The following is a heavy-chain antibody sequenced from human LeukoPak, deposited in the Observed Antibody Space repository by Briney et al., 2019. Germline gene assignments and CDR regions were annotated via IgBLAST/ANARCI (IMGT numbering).Heavy chain of an antibody. CDR3: ARLIRYYYDSSGYYYEDY. CDR1: GGSFSGYY. J-gene: IGHJ4*02. Sequence: SETLSLTCAVYGGSFSGYYWSWIRQPPGKGLEWIGEINHSGSTNYNPSLKSRVTISVDTSKNQFSLKLSSVTAADTAVYYCARLIRYYYDSSGYYYEDYWGQGTLVTVSS. D-gene: IGHD3-22*01. V-gene: IGHV4-34*01. CDR2: INHSGST.